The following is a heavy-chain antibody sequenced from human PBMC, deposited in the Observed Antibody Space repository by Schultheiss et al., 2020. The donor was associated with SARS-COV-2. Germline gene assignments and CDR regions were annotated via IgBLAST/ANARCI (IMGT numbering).Heavy chain of an antibody. V-gene: IGHV3-30-3*01. CDR2: ISYDGSNK. CDR1: GFTFSSYA. Sequence: GGSLRLSCAASGFTFSSYAMHWVRQAPGKGLEWVAVISYDGSNKYYADSVKGRFTISRDNSKNTLYLQMNSLGAEDTAVYYCAKDLYGSRWYFDFWGQGTLVTVSS. D-gene: IGHD2/OR15-2a*01. J-gene: IGHJ4*02. CDR3: AKDLYGSRWYFDF.